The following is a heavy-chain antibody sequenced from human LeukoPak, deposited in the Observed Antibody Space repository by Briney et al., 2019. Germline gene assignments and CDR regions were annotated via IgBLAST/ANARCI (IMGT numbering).Heavy chain of an antibody. V-gene: IGHV3-48*04. CDR2: ISSSSSTI. J-gene: IGHJ4*02. Sequence: QPRGSLRLSCAASGFTFSSYSMNWVRQAPGKGLEWVSYISSSSSTIYYADSVKGRFTISRDNAKNSLYLQMNSLRAEDTAVYYCATHSSSRDDYWGQGTLVTVSS. CDR3: ATHSSSRDDY. CDR1: GFTFSSYS. D-gene: IGHD6-6*01.